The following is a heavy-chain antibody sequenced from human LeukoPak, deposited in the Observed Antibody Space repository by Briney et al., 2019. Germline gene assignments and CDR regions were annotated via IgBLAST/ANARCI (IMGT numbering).Heavy chain of an antibody. CDR1: GFTVSGNY. J-gene: IGHJ3*02. CDR2: MYSGGNT. V-gene: IGHV3-53*01. D-gene: IGHD2-21*02. CDR3: ARCGGDCYPGGAFDI. Sequence: PGGSLRLSCAASGFTVSGNYMSWVRQAPGKGLEWVSIMYSGGNTHYAGSVKGRFTISRDNSKNTLCLQMNSLSAEDTAVYYCARCGGDCYPGGAFDIWGQGTMVTVS.